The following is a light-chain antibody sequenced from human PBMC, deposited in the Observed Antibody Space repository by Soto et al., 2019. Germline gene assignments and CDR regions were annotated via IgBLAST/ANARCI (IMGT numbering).Light chain of an antibody. CDR2: DAS. CDR3: QQRSNWPLT. J-gene: IGKJ4*01. V-gene: IGKV3-11*01. CDR1: QSVSNY. Sequence: EIVLTQSPGTLSLSTGERATLSCRASQSVSNYLAWYQQKPGQAPRLLIYDASKRATGIPARFSGSGSGTDFTLTISSLEPEDFAVYYCQQRSNWPLTFGGGTKVDIK.